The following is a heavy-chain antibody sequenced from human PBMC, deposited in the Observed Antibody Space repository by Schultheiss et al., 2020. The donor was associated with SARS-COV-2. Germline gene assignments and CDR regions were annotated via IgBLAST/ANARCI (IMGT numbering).Heavy chain of an antibody. J-gene: IGHJ1*01. CDR2: INPNSGGT. V-gene: IGHV1-2*02. CDR3: ARTTWDCTRGACYEH. D-gene: IGHD2-8*02. Sequence: ASVKVSCKASGYPFISSYIHWVRQAPGEGLEWMGWINPNSGGTNYAQKFQGRVTMTRDTSISTAYMELSRLRSDDTAVYYCARTTWDCTRGACYEHWGQGTLVTVSS. CDR1: GYPFISSY.